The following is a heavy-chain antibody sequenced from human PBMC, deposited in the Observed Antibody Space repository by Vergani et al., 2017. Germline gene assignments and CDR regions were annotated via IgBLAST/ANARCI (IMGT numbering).Heavy chain of an antibody. D-gene: IGHD2-21*02. Sequence: QVQLVESGGGVVQPGGSLRLSCAASGFTFSSYGMHWVRQAPGKGLEWVAFIRYDGSNKYYADSVKGRFTISRDNSNNTLYLQMTSLRSEDTALYYCAKYLRDSTDGLPDSWGPGTLVIVSS. CDR3: AKYLRDSTDGLPDS. CDR2: IRYDGSNK. CDR1: GFTFSSYG. J-gene: IGHJ4*02. V-gene: IGHV3-30*02.